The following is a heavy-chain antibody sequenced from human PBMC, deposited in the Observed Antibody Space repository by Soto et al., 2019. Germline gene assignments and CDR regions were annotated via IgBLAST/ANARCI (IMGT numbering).Heavy chain of an antibody. CDR3: ARSEATGLDY. Sequence: QVQLQESGPGLVKPSGTLSLTCTVSGGSMSSSNWWNWVRQSPGKGLEWIGEAHHSGRTNYNPSLKSRVTRSGDKSKNHFSLKLSSVTAADTAVYYCARSEATGLDYWGQGTLVTVSS. CDR1: GGSMSSSNW. J-gene: IGHJ4*02. CDR2: AHHSGRT. V-gene: IGHV4-4*02. D-gene: IGHD1-26*01.